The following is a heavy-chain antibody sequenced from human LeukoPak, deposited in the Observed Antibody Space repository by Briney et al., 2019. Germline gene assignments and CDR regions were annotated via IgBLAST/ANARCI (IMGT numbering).Heavy chain of an antibody. J-gene: IGHJ6*02. V-gene: IGHV4-34*01. CDR1: GGSFSGYY. Sequence: SETLSLTCAVYGGSFSGYYWSWIRQPPGKGLEWIGEINHSGSTNYNPSLKSRVTISVDTSKNQFSLKLSSVTAADTAVYYCAKLILESPKRFGVVLGRDRMDVWGQGTTVTVSS. D-gene: IGHD3-3*01. CDR2: INHSGST. CDR3: AKLILESPKRFGVVLGRDRMDV.